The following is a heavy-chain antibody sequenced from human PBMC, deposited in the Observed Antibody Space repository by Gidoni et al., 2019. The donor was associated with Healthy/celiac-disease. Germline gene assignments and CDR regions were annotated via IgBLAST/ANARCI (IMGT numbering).Heavy chain of an antibody. D-gene: IGHD5-12*01. V-gene: IGHV3-33*01. CDR3: ARDEPLEMATPRGDAFDI. CDR1: GLRFSSYR. CDR2: IWYDGINK. Sequence: QVQRVESGGGVVQPGRSLSLFCAASGLRFSSYRMHWVRQAPGKGLEWVAVIWYDGINKYYADSVKGRFTISRDNSKNTLYLQMNSLRAEDTAVYYCARDEPLEMATPRGDAFDIWGQGTMVTVSS. J-gene: IGHJ3*02.